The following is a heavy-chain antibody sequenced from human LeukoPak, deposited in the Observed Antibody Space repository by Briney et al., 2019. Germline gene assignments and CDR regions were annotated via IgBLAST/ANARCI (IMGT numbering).Heavy chain of an antibody. Sequence: ASAKVSCKASGYTFTSYYMHWVRQAPGQGLEWMGIINPSGGSTSYAQKFQGRVTMTRDTSTSTVYMELSSLRSEDTAVYYCARGPPVWYYDSSGYFNYWGQGTLVTVSS. J-gene: IGHJ4*02. CDR3: ARGPPVWYYDSSGYFNY. D-gene: IGHD3-22*01. CDR1: GYTFTSYY. CDR2: INPSGGST. V-gene: IGHV1-46*01.